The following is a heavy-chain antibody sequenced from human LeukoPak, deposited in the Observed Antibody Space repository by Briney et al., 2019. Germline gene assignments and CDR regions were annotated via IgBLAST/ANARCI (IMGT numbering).Heavy chain of an antibody. Sequence: SGTLSLTCAVSGGSITSTNWCSWRHQPRGEGQEWIGEVSLSRLTNYNPSLSSRVIMALDTSKNHLSLNLTSETAADTAVYYCSRENEAFSPFGYWGQGTLVTVPS. CDR1: GGSITSTNW. CDR3: SRENEAFSPFGY. V-gene: IGHV4-4*02. CDR2: VSLSRLT. J-gene: IGHJ4*02.